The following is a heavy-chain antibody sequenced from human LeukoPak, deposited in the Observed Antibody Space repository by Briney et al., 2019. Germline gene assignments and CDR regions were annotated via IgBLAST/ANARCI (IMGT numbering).Heavy chain of an antibody. CDR3: ARDALSITMIVVVRDYYYYYGMDV. V-gene: IGHV1-46*01. Sequence: GASVKVSCKASGYTFTSYYMHWVRQAPGQGLEWMGIINPSGGSTSYARKFQGRVTMTRDTSTSPVYMELSSLRSEDTAVYYCARDALSITMIVVVRDYYYYYGMDVWGQGTTVTVSS. J-gene: IGHJ6*02. CDR1: GYTFTSYY. CDR2: INPSGGST. D-gene: IGHD3-22*01.